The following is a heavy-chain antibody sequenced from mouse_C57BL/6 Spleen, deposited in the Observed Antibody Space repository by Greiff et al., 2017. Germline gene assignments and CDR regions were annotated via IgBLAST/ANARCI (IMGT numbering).Heavy chain of an antibody. V-gene: IGHV1-59*01. CDR1: GYTFTSYW. J-gene: IGHJ4*01. Sequence: QVQLQQSGPELVKPGASVKISCKASGYTFTSYWMHWVKQRPGQGLEWIGVIDPSDSYTNYNQKFKGKATLTVDTSSSTAYMQLSSLTSEDSAVYYCARGGRGYYAMDYWGQGTSVTVSS. D-gene: IGHD3-3*01. CDR3: ARGGRGYYAMDY. CDR2: IDPSDSYT.